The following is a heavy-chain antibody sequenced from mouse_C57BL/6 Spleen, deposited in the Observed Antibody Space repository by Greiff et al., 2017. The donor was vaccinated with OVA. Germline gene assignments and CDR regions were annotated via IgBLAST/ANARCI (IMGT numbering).Heavy chain of an antibody. D-gene: IGHD1-1*01. CDR3: TDYYYGRSWYFDV. CDR1: GYTFTDYE. Sequence: QVQLQQSGAELVRPGASVTLSCTASGYTFTDYEMHWVKQTPVHGLAWIGAIDPETGGTAYNQKFKGKAILTPDKSSSTAYMELRSLTSADSAVYYCTDYYYGRSWYFDVWGTGTTVTVSS. V-gene: IGHV1-15*01. CDR2: IDPETGGT. J-gene: IGHJ1*03.